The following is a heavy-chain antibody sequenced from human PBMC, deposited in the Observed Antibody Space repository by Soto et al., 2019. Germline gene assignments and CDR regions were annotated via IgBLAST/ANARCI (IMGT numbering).Heavy chain of an antibody. CDR3: ARVGSSWSRGWFDP. CDR1: GYSFTSYW. D-gene: IGHD6-13*01. CDR2: IYPIDSDT. V-gene: IGHV5-51*03. Sequence: EVQLVQSGAEVKKPGESLKISCKGSGYSFTSYWIGWVRQVPGKGLEWMGSIYPIDSDTRYSPSFQDQVTISAYKSISTVYLQWSGLKASDTAVYYCARVGSSWSRGWFDPWGQGTLVTVSS. J-gene: IGHJ5*02.